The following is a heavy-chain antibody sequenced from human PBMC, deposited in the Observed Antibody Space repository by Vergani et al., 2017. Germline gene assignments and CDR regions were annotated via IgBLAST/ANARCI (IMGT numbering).Heavy chain of an antibody. V-gene: IGHV4-61*02. CDR3: ARGGAARSAPYYYMDV. CDR1: GGSISSGSYY. Sequence: QVQLQESGPGLVKPSQTLSLTCTVSGGSISSGSYYWSWIRQPAGKGLEWIGRIYTSGSTNYNPSLKSRVTMSVDTSKNQFSLKLSSVTAADTAVYYCARGGAARSAPYYYMDVWGKGTTVTVSS. CDR2: IYTSGST. D-gene: IGHD6-6*01. J-gene: IGHJ6*03.